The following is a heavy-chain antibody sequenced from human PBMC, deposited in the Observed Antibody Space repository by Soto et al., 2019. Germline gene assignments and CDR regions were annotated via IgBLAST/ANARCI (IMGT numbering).Heavy chain of an antibody. CDR2: ISSSGSTI. D-gene: IGHD3-22*01. CDR3: ASQDRSPRHHYYYGMDV. V-gene: IGHV3-48*03. J-gene: IGHJ6*02. CDR1: GFTFSSYE. Sequence: GSLRLSCAASGFTFSSYEMNWVRQAPGKGLEWVSYISSSGSTIYYADSVKGRFTISRDNAKNSLYLQMNSLRAEDTAVYYCASQDRSPRHHYYYGMDVWGQGTTVTVSS.